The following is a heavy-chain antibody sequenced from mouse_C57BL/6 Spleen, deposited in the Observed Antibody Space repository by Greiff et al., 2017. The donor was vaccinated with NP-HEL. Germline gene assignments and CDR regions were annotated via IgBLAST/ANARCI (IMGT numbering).Heavy chain of an antibody. CDR1: GYSITSGYD. J-gene: IGHJ3*01. Sequence: EVQLQQSGPGMVKPSQSLSLTCTVTGYSITSGYDWHWIRHFPGNKQEWMGYISYSGSTNYNPSLKSRISITHDTSKNHFFLKLNSVTTEDTATYYCAQLTGPAWGQGTLVTVSA. V-gene: IGHV3-1*01. CDR2: ISYSGST. D-gene: IGHD4-1*01. CDR3: AQLTGPA.